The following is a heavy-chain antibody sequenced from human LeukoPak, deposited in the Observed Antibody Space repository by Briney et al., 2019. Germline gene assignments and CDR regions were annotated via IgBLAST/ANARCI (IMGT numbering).Heavy chain of an antibody. Sequence: GGSLRLSCAASGFTFTNYWMSWVRQAPGKGLEWVSSISSSSSYIYYADSVKGRFTISRDNAKNSLYLQMNSLRAEDTAVYYCARGVYSYAHDAFDIWGQGTMVTVSS. J-gene: IGHJ3*02. CDR2: ISSSSSYI. CDR3: ARGVYSYAHDAFDI. V-gene: IGHV3-21*01. D-gene: IGHD5-18*01. CDR1: GFTFTNYW.